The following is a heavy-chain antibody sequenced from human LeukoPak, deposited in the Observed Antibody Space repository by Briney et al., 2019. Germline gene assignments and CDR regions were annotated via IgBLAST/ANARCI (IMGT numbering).Heavy chain of an antibody. Sequence: PSQTLSLTCTVSGGSISSGDYYWSWIRQPPGKGLEWIVYIYYSGSTYYNPSLKSRVTISVDTSKNQFSLKLSSVTAADTAVYYCARVVDDSSGYDAFDIWGQGTIVTVSS. V-gene: IGHV4-30-4*08. J-gene: IGHJ3*02. CDR3: ARVVDDSSGYDAFDI. D-gene: IGHD3-22*01. CDR1: GGSISSGDYY. CDR2: IYYSGST.